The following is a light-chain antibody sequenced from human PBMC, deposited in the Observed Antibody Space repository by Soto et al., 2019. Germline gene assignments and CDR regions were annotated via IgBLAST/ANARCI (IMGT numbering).Light chain of an antibody. J-gene: IGKJ1*01. CDR3: QQRSNWSTWT. Sequence: EIVLTQSPATLSLSPGERATLSCRASQSVSSYLAWYQQKPGQAPRLLIYDASNRATGIPARFSGSGSGTDFPLNISSLEPEDFAVFYCQQRSNWSTWTFGQGTKVEIK. CDR2: DAS. V-gene: IGKV3-11*01. CDR1: QSVSSY.